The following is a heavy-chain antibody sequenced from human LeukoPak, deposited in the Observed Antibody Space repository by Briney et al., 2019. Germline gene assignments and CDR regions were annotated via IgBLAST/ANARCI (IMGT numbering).Heavy chain of an antibody. CDR3: ARTNAFDI. Sequence: PSETLSLTCTVSAGSICNYHWSWIRQPQGKGLEWIGCIFYSGSTYYNPSLKSRVTISVDTSKTQSSLRLSSVTAADTAVYYCARTNAFDIWGQGTMVTVSS. CDR2: IFYSGST. CDR1: AGSICNYH. J-gene: IGHJ3*02. V-gene: IGHV4-59*08.